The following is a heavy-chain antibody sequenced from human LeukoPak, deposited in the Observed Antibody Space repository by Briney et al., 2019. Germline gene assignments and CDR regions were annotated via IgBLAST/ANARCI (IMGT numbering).Heavy chain of an antibody. D-gene: IGHD6-19*01. J-gene: IGHJ4*02. V-gene: IGHV3-48*03. CDR1: GFTFSSYE. CDR3: ERGGSLGY. CDR2: ISSSGSAI. Sequence: PGGSLSLSCAASGFTFSSYEMNWVRQAPGKGLEWVSKISSSGSAIYYADSVKGRFTISRDNAKSTLYLQMNSLRAEDTAVYYCERGGSLGYWGQGTLVTVSS.